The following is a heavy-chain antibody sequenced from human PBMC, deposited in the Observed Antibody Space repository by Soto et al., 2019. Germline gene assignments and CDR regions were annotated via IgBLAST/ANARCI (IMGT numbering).Heavy chain of an antibody. CDR1: GFTFSDYY. Sequence: GGSLRLSCAASGFTFSDYYMSWFRQAPGKGLEWVSYISGSGSITHDADSVKGRFTISRDNAKNSLYLQMNSLRAEDTAIYYCARVGSTLAAGTPDYWGQGTLVTV. J-gene: IGHJ4*02. CDR2: ISGSGSIT. CDR3: ARVGSTLAAGTPDY. D-gene: IGHD6-13*01. V-gene: IGHV3-11*01.